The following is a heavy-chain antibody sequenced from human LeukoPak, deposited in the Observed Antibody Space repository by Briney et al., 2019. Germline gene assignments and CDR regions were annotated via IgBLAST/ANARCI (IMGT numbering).Heavy chain of an antibody. Sequence: GGSLRLSCAASGFTFSSYEMNWVRQAPGKGLEWVSYISSSGSTIYYADSVKGRFTISRDNAKNSLYLQMNSLRAEDTAVYYCARGLIWFGEFVPGGQGTLVTVSS. D-gene: IGHD3-10*01. J-gene: IGHJ4*02. CDR1: GFTFSSYE. CDR2: ISSSGSTI. V-gene: IGHV3-48*03. CDR3: ARGLIWFGEFVP.